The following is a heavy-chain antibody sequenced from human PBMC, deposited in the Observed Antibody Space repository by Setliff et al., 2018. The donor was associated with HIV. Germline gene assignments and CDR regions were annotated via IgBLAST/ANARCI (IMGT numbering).Heavy chain of an antibody. CDR2: IYPGDSDT. J-gene: IGHJ3*02. V-gene: IGHV5-51*01. Sequence: GESLKISCKGSGYSFTTYWIGWVCQMPGKGLEWMGIIYPGDSDTKYSPSFQGRVTISADKSISTAYLQWSSLKASDTAMYYCARHRDYNFLTGRNDALDIWGQGTMVTVS. CDR3: ARHRDYNFLTGRNDALDI. D-gene: IGHD3-9*01. CDR1: GYSFTTYW.